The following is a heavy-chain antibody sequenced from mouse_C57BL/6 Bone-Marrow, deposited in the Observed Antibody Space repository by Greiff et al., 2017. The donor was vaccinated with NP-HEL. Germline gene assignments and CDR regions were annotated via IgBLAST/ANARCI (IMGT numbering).Heavy chain of an antibody. V-gene: IGHV1-5*01. CDR2: IYPGNSDT. CDR1: GYTFTSYW. Sequence: VQLQQSGTVLARPGASVKMSCKTSGYTFTSYWMHWVKQRPGQGLEWIGAIYPGNSDTSYNQKFKGKAKLTAVTSASTAYMELSSLTNEDSAVYYCTRWHYYGSSPFDYWGQGTTLTVSS. D-gene: IGHD1-1*01. J-gene: IGHJ2*01. CDR3: TRWHYYGSSPFDY.